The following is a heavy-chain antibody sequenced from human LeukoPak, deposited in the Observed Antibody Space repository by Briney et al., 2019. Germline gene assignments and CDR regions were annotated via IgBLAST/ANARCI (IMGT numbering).Heavy chain of an antibody. D-gene: IGHD6-19*01. CDR3: ARGRVSGWSNVDY. CDR2: ISGTSSYI. CDR1: ECAFSSHS. V-gene: IGHV3-21*01. Sequence: GALLLSCAAAECAFSSHSMNWGRRAPGKGLEWVSSISGTSSYINYADSVKGRFTISRDNAKNSLYLQMNSLRAEDTAVYYCARGRVSGWSNVDYWGQGTLVTVSS. J-gene: IGHJ4*02.